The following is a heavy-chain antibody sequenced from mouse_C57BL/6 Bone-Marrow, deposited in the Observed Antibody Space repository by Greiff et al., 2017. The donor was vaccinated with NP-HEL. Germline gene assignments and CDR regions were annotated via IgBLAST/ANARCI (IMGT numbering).Heavy chain of an antibody. CDR1: GYTFTDYY. Sequence: QVQLQQSGPELVKPGASVKISCKASGYTFTDYYINWVKQRPGQGLEWIGWLFPGSGSTYYNEKFKGKAKLTVDKSSSTAYMLLSSLTSEDSAVYFCARGFITTASPYWYFDVWGTGTTVTVSS. D-gene: IGHD1-1*01. J-gene: IGHJ1*03. CDR2: LFPGSGST. CDR3: ARGFITTASPYWYFDV. V-gene: IGHV1-75*01.